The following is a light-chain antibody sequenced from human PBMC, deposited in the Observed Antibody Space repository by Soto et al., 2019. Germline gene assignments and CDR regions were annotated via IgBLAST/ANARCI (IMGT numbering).Light chain of an antibody. CDR1: SSNIGAGYD. CDR2: GNS. V-gene: IGLV1-40*01. CDR3: QSYDSRHNHV. J-gene: IGLJ1*01. Sequence: QSGMTQPPSASAAPEQRFTISCTGSSSNIGAGYDVHWYQHLPGTAPKLLTYGNSNRPSGVPDRFSGSKSGTSASLAITGLQAEDEADYYCQSYDSRHNHVFGTGTKVTVL.